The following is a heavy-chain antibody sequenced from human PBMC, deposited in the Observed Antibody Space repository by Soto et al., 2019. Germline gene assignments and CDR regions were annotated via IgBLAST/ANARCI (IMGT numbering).Heavy chain of an antibody. J-gene: IGHJ4*02. D-gene: IGHD1-1*01. V-gene: IGHV3-11*06. CDR1: GFTFSDYY. Sequence: GGSLRLSCEGSGFTFSDYYISWIRQAPGKGLEWISYSSNSGTFSRYADSVKGRFSISRDNTKNSLYLQMSSLRAEDTAVYYCARSGDNYNRLDYWGQGTPVTVSS. CDR3: ARSGDNYNRLDY. CDR2: SSNSGTFS.